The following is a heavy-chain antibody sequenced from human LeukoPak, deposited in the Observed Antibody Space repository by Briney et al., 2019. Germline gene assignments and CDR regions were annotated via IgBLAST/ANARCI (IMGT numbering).Heavy chain of an antibody. CDR2: IYLGDSDT. CDR3: ARGGYSYGYYYFDY. J-gene: IGHJ4*02. Sequence: GGSLRPSCKGSGYSFTSYWIGWVRQMPGKGLEWMGIIYLGDSDTRYSPSFQGQVTISADKSISTAYLQWSSLRSEDTAVYYCARGGYSYGYYYFDYWGQGTLVTVSS. CDR1: GYSFTSYW. V-gene: IGHV5-51*01. D-gene: IGHD5-18*01.